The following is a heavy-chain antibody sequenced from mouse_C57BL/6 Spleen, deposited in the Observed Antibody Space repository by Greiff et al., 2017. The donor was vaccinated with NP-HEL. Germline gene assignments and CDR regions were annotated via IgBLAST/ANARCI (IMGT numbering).Heavy chain of an antibody. CDR3: ARIYYGSSPWYFDV. CDR1: GFTFSSYA. J-gene: IGHJ1*03. Sequence: EVKLMESGGGLVKPGGSLKLSCAASGFTFSSYAMSWVRQTPEKRLEWVASISDGGSYTYYPDNVKGRFTISRDNAKNNLYLQMSHLKSEDTAMYYCARIYYGSSPWYFDVWGTGTTVTVSS. V-gene: IGHV5-4*03. D-gene: IGHD1-1*01. CDR2: ISDGGSYT.